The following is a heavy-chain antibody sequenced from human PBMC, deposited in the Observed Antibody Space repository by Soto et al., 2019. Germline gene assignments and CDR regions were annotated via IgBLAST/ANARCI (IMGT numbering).Heavy chain of an antibody. V-gene: IGHV3-53*01. D-gene: IGHD3-22*01. CDR1: GFTVSSNY. CDR2: IYSGGST. J-gene: IGHJ6*02. CDR3: AREKVEDYYDSSGYFLGDDYYYYGMDV. Sequence: GASLRLSCAASGFTVSSNYLRCVRQAPGKGLEWFSVIYSGGSTYYADSVKGRFTISRDNTKNALYLQMNSLRAEDTAVYYCAREKVEDYYDSSGYFLGDDYYYYGMDVLGQGTTVNVCS.